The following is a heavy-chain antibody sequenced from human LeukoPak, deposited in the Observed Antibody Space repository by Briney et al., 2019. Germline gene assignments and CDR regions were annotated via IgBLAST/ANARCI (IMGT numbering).Heavy chain of an antibody. CDR1: GSSISSGDYY. D-gene: IGHD3-10*01. Sequence: SETLSLTCTVSGSSISSGDYYWSWIRQPPGKGLEWIGYIYYSGSTYYNPSLKSRVTISVDTSKNQFSLKLSSVTAADTAVYYCAGSRITMVRGVITDRYWGQGTLVTVSS. CDR2: IYYSGST. V-gene: IGHV4-30-4*08. J-gene: IGHJ4*02. CDR3: AGSRITMVRGVITDRY.